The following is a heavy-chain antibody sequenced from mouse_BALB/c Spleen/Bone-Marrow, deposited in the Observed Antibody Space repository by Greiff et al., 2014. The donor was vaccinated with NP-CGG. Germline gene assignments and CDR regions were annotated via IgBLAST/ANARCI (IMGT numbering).Heavy chain of an antibody. Sequence: VQLQQSGPELVKPGASVKMSCKASGYTFTSYVMHWVKQKPGQGLEWIGYIHPYNDGAKYNEKFKGKATLTSDKSSSTAYMELSSLTSEDSAVYYCARRYGNYYFDYWGQGTTLTVSS. V-gene: IGHV1-14*01. CDR3: ARRYGNYYFDY. J-gene: IGHJ2*01. CDR1: GYTFTSYV. CDR2: IHPYNDGA. D-gene: IGHD2-10*02.